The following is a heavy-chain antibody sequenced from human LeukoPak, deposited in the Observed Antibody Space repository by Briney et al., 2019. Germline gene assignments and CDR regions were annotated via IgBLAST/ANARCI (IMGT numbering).Heavy chain of an antibody. CDR3: ARGRPSGFYFDS. D-gene: IGHD3-10*01. CDR2: INWNGGST. J-gene: IGHJ4*02. V-gene: IGHV3-20*04. Sequence: GGSLRLSCVTSGFTFDDYGMGWVRQAPGKGLEWVSGINWNGGSTGYADSLQGRFTISRDNAKNSLYLQIYNLRAEDTAFYFCARGRPSGFYFDSWGQGTLVIVSS. CDR1: GFTFDDYG.